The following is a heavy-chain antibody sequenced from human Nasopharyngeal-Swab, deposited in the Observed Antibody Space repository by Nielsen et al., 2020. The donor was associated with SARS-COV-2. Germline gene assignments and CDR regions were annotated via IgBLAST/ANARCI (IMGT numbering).Heavy chain of an antibody. Sequence: WIRRCTGKGLEWIGEINHSGSTNYNPSLKRRVTISVDTSKNQFSLKLSSVTAADTAVYYCARGAHSSSSGVGNWFDPWGQGTLVTVSS. CDR2: INHSGST. V-gene: IGHV4-34*01. CDR3: ARGAHSSSSGVGNWFDP. D-gene: IGHD6-6*01. J-gene: IGHJ5*02.